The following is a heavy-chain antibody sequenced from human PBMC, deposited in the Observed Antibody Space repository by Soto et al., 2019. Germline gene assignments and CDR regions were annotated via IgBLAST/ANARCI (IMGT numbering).Heavy chain of an antibody. CDR1: GYTFTGYY. CDR3: ARGDSTDCSNGVCSFFYNHDMDV. CDR2: INPKSGGT. V-gene: IGHV1-2*04. J-gene: IGHJ6*02. D-gene: IGHD2-8*01. Sequence: ASVKVSCKASGYTFTGYYMHWVRQAPGQGLEWMGWINPKSGGTSTAQKFQGWVTMTTDTSISTASMELTRLTSDDTAIYYCARGDSTDCSNGVCSFFYNHDMDVWGQGTTVTVSS.